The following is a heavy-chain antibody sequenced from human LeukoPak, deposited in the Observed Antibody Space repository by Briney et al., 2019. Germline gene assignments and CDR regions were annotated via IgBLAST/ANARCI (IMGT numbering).Heavy chain of an antibody. V-gene: IGHV3-30*18. Sequence: GGSLRLSCAASGFTFSSYGMPWVRQAPGKGLEWVAVISYDGSNKYYADSVKGRFTISRDNSKNTLYLQMNSLRAEDTAVYYCAKDGGGPFVVVPAAPDYWGQGTLVTVSS. CDR2: ISYDGSNK. CDR3: AKDGGGPFVVVPAAPDY. J-gene: IGHJ4*02. D-gene: IGHD2-2*01. CDR1: GFTFSSYG.